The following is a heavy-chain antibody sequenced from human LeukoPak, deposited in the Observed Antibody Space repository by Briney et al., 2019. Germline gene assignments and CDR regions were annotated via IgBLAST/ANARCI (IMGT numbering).Heavy chain of an antibody. CDR2: LNSDGSST. J-gene: IGHJ3*02. D-gene: IGHD1-7*01. Sequence: GGSLRLSCAASGFTFSTYWMTWVRQAPGKGLVWVSCLNSDGSSTRYADSVRGRFTISRDNAKNTLYLQMNSLRAEDTAVYYCATGNYHAFDIWGQGTMVTVSS. CDR3: ATGNYHAFDI. V-gene: IGHV3-74*01. CDR1: GFTFSTYW.